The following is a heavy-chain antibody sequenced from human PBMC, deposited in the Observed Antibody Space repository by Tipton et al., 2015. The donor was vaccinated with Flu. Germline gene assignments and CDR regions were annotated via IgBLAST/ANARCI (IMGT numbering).Heavy chain of an antibody. J-gene: IGHJ5*02. CDR3: ARDRVMSWFDP. D-gene: IGHD2-8*01. V-gene: IGHV4-61*01. Sequence: TLSLTCSVSGDSVISASYYWSWIRKPPGKGLEWIGNIYHTGSTNYNPSLKGRVTISLDTSKNQFSLRLASVTAADTAVYHCARDRVMSWFDPWGQGTLVTVSS. CDR1: GDSVISASYY. CDR2: IYHTGST.